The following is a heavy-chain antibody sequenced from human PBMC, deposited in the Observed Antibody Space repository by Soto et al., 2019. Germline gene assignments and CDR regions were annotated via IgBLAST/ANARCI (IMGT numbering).Heavy chain of an antibody. V-gene: IGHV3-21*01. Sequence: GGSLRLSCATSGFTFSSYSMNWVRQAPGMGLEWVSSISSSSRYIYYADSVRGRFTSSRDNAKNSLYLQINSLRAEDTAVYYCARDRLVAATSAPHYCYYGMDVWGQGTTVTVSS. J-gene: IGHJ6*02. D-gene: IGHD2-15*01. CDR3: ARDRLVAATSAPHYCYYGMDV. CDR1: GFTFSSYS. CDR2: ISSSSRYI.